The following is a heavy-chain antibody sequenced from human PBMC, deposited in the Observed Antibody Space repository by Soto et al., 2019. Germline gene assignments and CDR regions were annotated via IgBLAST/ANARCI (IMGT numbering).Heavy chain of an antibody. J-gene: IGHJ4*02. CDR1: GDTFNFYT. CDR3: ATSYGSGYRAFDF. Sequence: QVQLVQSGADVKKPGSSVKVSCKASGDTFNFYTINWVRQAPGLGLEWMGRFNPILTMSNYAQKFEGRLRITADKSTSTAYMELSRLRAEDTAMYYCATSYGSGYRAFDFWGQGALVTVSS. D-gene: IGHD3-10*01. V-gene: IGHV1-69*02. CDR2: FNPILTMS.